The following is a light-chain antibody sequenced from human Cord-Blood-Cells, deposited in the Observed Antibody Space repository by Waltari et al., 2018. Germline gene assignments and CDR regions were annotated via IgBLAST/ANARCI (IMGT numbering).Light chain of an antibody. CDR2: EVS. Sequence: QSALTQPASVSGSPGQSIPISCTGTSSELGVYNLVSWYQQHPGKAPKLMIYEVSKRPSGVSNRFSGSKSGNTASLTISGLQAEDEADYYCCSYAGSSTWVFGGGTKLTVL. CDR3: CSYAGSSTWV. J-gene: IGLJ3*02. V-gene: IGLV2-23*02. CDR1: SSELGVYNL.